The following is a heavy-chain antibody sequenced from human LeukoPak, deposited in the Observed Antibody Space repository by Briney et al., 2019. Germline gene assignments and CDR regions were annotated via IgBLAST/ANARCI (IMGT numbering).Heavy chain of an antibody. CDR2: ISGIT. J-gene: IGHJ4*02. Sequence: SETLSLTCAVSGDSITNRSHYWAWLRQSPEKGLEWIATISGITYYNHFLKSRVTISVDTSKNQFSLNLKSVTAADTGVYYCARHESVTAFGVATFDHWGQGKLVTVSS. CDR3: ARHESVTAFGVATFDH. V-gene: IGHV4-39*01. CDR1: GDSITNRSHY. D-gene: IGHD3-3*01.